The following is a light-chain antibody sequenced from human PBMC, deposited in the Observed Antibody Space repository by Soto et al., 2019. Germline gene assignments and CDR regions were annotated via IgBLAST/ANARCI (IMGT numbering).Light chain of an antibody. J-gene: IGKJ2*01. V-gene: IGKV3-20*01. Sequence: EIVMTQSPGTLALSRGERATLCCRASQSVSSSYITWYQQKPGQAPRLLIYGASSRATGIPDRFSGSGSGTDFTLTISRLEPEDFAVYYCQQYGSSLRTYTFGQGTKLEIK. CDR1: QSVSSSY. CDR3: QQYGSSLRTYT. CDR2: GAS.